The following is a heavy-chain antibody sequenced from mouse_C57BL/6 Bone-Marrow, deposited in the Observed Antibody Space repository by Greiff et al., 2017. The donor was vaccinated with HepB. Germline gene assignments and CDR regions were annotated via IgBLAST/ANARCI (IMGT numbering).Heavy chain of an antibody. Sequence: DVKLQESGGDLVKSGGSLKLSCAASGFTFSTSGMSWVRQTPDKRLEWVASINTGGTYTYYSDSVRGRFTSSKDTARNTLFLQMSSLKSEDTAIYYCARDRFDYYFDYWGQGTTLTVSS. CDR3: ARDRFDYYFDY. J-gene: IGHJ2*01. D-gene: IGHD2-14*01. CDR1: GFTFSTSG. CDR2: INTGGTYT. V-gene: IGHV5-6*02.